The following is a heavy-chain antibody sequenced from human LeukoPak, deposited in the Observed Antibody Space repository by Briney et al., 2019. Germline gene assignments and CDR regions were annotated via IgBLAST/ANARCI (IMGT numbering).Heavy chain of an antibody. CDR2: LFYSGST. V-gene: IGHV4-39*07. CDR3: ARVIHSTSRHFYYYYMDV. CDR1: GGSISSSSYY. Sequence: SETLSLTCTVSGGSISSSSYYWGWIRQPPGKGLEWIGSLFYSGSTYYNPSLKSRVTTSGDTSKNQFSLKLSSVTAADTAVYYCARVIHSTSRHFYYYYMDVWGKGTTVTVSS. D-gene: IGHD6-6*01. J-gene: IGHJ6*03.